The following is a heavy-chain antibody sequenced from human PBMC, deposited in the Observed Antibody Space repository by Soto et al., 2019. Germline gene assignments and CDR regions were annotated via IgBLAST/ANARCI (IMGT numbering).Heavy chain of an antibody. CDR1: GGSMSRYY. V-gene: IGHV4-59*08. J-gene: IGHJ4*02. CDR2: IYYSGST. CDR3: AGRPTVAGESY. Sequence: SETLSLTCTVSGGSMSRYYWSWIRQPPGKGLEWIGYIYYSGSTNYNPSLKSRVTISVDTSKNQFSLKLSSVTAADTAVYYCAGRPTVAGESYWGQGTLVTVSS. D-gene: IGHD6-19*01.